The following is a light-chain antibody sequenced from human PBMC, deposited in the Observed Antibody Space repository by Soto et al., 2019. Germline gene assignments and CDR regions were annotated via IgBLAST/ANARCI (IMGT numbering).Light chain of an antibody. CDR1: QTVSSSY. J-gene: IGKJ1*01. CDR3: QQYGSSPWT. CDR2: GAS. Sequence: EIVLTQSPGTLSLSPGQRATLSCRASQTVSSSYLAWYQQKPGQAPSLLIYGASSRATGIPDRFSGSGSGTDFTLTISRLEPEDVAVYYCQQYGSSPWTFGQGTMVEMK. V-gene: IGKV3-20*01.